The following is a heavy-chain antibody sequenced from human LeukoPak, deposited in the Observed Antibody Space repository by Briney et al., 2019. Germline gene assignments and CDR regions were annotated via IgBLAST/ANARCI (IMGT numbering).Heavy chain of an antibody. CDR1: GGSISSGSHY. D-gene: IGHD4-17*01. J-gene: IGHJ4*01. CDR2: IYTSGST. CDR3: ARAPGTTFDY. Sequence: PSETLSLTCTVSGGSISSGSHYWTWIRQPAGKGLEWIGRIYTSGSTNYNPSLKSRVTISVDTSKNQFSLKLSSVTAADTAIYYCARAPGTTFDYWGHGNMVTVSS. V-gene: IGHV4-61*02.